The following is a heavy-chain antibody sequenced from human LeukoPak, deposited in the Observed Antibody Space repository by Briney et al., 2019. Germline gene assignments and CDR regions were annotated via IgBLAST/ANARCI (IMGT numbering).Heavy chain of an antibody. D-gene: IGHD2-21*01. CDR3: ARQYSDAFDI. V-gene: IGHV4-39*01. J-gene: IGHJ3*02. CDR1: GGSISSSSYY. CDR2: IYYSGST. Sequence: SETLSLTCTVYGGSISSSSYYWGWIRQPPGEGLEWIGSIYYSGSTYYNPSLKSRVTISVDTSKNQFSLKLSSVTAADTAVYYCARQYSDAFDIWGQGTMVTVSS.